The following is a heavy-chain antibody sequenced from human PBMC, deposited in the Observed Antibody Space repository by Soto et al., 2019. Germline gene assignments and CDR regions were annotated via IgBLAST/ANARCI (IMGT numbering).Heavy chain of an antibody. Sequence: PSETLSLTCFISGGSFSNDYWTWIRQSPGKGLEWIGYTFHSGITDYNPSVKSRVTISIDKSRNLFSLNLTSVTAADTAVYYCARDRYFYDSRGYYRTLDSWGQGTLVTVSS. V-gene: IGHV4-59*01. CDR1: GGSFSNDY. D-gene: IGHD3-22*01. CDR3: ARDRYFYDSRGYYRTLDS. J-gene: IGHJ5*01. CDR2: TFHSGIT.